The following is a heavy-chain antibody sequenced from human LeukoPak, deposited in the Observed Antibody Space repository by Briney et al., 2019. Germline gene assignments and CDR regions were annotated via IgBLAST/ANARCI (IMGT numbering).Heavy chain of an antibody. V-gene: IGHV3-74*01. CDR2: IESDGGRT. D-gene: IGHD2-2*01. J-gene: IGHJ4*02. CDR1: GFTFSHYW. Sequence: PNGSPIISCAASGFTFSHYWTHWVRQAPGKGLVWVSRIESDGGRTDYADSLKSRFTISRDNAKNTLYLEMNSLRAEDTAVYYCARVGHCSSTACFIDYWGQGTIVSVSS. CDR3: ARVGHCSSTACFIDY.